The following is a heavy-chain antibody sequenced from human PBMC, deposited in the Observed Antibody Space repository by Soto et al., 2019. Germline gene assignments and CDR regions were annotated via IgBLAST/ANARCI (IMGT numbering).Heavy chain of an antibody. Sequence: GGSLRLSRAASGFTFSSYAMSWVRQAPGKGLEWVSAISGSGGSTYYADSVKGRFTISRDNSKNTLYLQMNSLRAEDTAVYYCAKDGTAAGRSPSGQGTLVTVSS. D-gene: IGHD6-13*01. CDR1: GFTFSSYA. CDR3: AKDGTAAGRSP. V-gene: IGHV3-23*01. J-gene: IGHJ5*02. CDR2: ISGSGGST.